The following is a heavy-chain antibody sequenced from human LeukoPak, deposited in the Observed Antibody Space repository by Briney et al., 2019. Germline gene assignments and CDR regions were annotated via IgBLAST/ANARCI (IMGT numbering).Heavy chain of an antibody. CDR3: ARVWNSRVWNVLLDY. D-gene: IGHD1-7*01. J-gene: IGHJ4*02. CDR2: ISSSSSYI. Sequence: PGGSLRLSCAASGFTFSSYSINWVHQAPGKGLEWVSSISSSSSYIYYADSVKGRFTISRDNAKNSLYLQMNSLGAEDTAVYYCARVWNSRVWNVLLDYWGQGTMVTVSS. CDR1: GFTFSSYS. V-gene: IGHV3-21*01.